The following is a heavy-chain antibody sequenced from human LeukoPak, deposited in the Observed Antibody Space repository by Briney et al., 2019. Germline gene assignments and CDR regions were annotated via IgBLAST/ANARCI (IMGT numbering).Heavy chain of an antibody. J-gene: IGHJ4*02. CDR1: GFTFSDYY. Sequence: PGGSLRLSCAASGFTFSDYYMSWIRQAPGKGLEWVSYISSSGSTIYYADSVKGRFTISRDNAKNPLYLQMNSLRAEDTAVYYCARVSSSGWFEPNYFDYWGQGTLVTVSS. V-gene: IGHV3-11*01. CDR2: ISSSGSTI. D-gene: IGHD6-19*01. CDR3: ARVSSSGWFEPNYFDY.